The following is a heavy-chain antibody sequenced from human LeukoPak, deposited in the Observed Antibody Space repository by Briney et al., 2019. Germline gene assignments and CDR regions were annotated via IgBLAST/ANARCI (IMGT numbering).Heavy chain of an antibody. V-gene: IGHV4-59*12. CDR2: IYYSGST. CDR1: GGSFSSYY. CDR3: ARDGGVVPALYYMDV. D-gene: IGHD2-2*01. J-gene: IGHJ6*03. Sequence: SETLSLTCTVSGGSFSSYYWSWIRQPPGKGLEWIGYIYYSGSTNYNPSLKSRVTISVDTSKNQFSLKLSSVTAADTAVYYCARDGGVVPALYYMDVWGKGTTVTISS.